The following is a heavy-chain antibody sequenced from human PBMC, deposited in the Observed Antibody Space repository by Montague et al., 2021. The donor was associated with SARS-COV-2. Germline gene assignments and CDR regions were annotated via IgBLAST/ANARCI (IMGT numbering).Heavy chain of an antibody. J-gene: IGHJ6*02. CDR2: VAYDGINK. V-gene: IGHV3-30*03. CDR1: GFSFSTYA. CDR3: VTAAAVYFYYGMDV. Sequence: SLRLSCAASGFSFSTYAMHWVRQAPGKGLEWVAVVAYDGINKYYGDSVKGRFTISRDNSKNTLYLQMNSLRAEDTAVYYCVTAAAVYFYYGMDVWGQGTSVTVSS. D-gene: IGHD6-13*01.